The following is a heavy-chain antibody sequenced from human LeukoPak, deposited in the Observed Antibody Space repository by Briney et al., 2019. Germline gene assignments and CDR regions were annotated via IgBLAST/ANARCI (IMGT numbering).Heavy chain of an antibody. D-gene: IGHD7-27*01. CDR1: GFTFSTYV. J-gene: IGHJ4*02. V-gene: IGHV3-23*01. Sequence: GGSLRLSCAASGFTFSTYVMTWVRQAPGKGLEWVSAISASGGGTYYADFVKGRFTISRDNSKNTLYLHMNSLRADDTALYYCARAGGNWVSYFDSWGQGTLVTVSS. CDR3: ARAGGNWVSYFDS. CDR2: ISASGGGT.